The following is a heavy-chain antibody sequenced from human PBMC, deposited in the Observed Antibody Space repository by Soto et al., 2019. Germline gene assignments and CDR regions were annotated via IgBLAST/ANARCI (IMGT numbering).Heavy chain of an antibody. D-gene: IGHD3-22*01. Sequence: GGSLRLSCSASGFTFNTYTMDWVRQAPGKGLEWVSAISGRGDGTYYAASVKGRFTVSRDNSNLYLQMNSLRVEDTAVYFCAKSTHWGYDSSGSDHWGQGTLVTVSS. CDR1: GFTFNTYT. V-gene: IGHV3-23*01. CDR2: ISGRGDGT. J-gene: IGHJ5*02. CDR3: AKSTHWGYDSSGSDH.